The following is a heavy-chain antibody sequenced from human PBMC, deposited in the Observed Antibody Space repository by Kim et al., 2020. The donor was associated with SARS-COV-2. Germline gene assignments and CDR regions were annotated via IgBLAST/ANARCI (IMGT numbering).Heavy chain of an antibody. CDR2: IWYDGSNK. CDR1: GFTFSSYG. J-gene: IGHJ6*03. D-gene: IGHD3-10*01. V-gene: IGHV3-33*01. CDR3: ARARGNYYYYMDV. Sequence: GESLRLSCAASGFTFSSYGMHWVRQAPGKGLEWVAVIWYDGSNKYYADSVKGRFTISRDNSKNTLYLQMNSLRAEDTAVYYCARARGNYYYYMDVWGKGTTVTVSS.